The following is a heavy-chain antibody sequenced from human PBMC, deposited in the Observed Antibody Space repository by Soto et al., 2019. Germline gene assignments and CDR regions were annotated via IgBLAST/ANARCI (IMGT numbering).Heavy chain of an antibody. CDR3: ANFRGPAFYYFDIGGNDFDH. Sequence: GGSLRLSCAASGFSFDNYAMSWVRQAPGKGLEWVASTTGCGGNTDYAESVKGRFLISRDNFENTLYLEMNSLRAEDTAIYYCANFRGPAFYYFDIGGNDFDHWGQGTLVTVSS. CDR2: TTGCGGNT. D-gene: IGHD3-22*01. CDR1: GFSFDNYA. V-gene: IGHV3-23*01. J-gene: IGHJ5*02.